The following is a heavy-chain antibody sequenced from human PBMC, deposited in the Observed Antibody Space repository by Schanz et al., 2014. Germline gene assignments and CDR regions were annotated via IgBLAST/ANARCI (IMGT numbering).Heavy chain of an antibody. CDR2: ISYSGST. J-gene: IGHJ3*02. D-gene: IGHD4-17*01. CDR3: ARDRGHGDLPGDI. V-gene: IGHV4-31*03. CDR1: GGSVSSGRYY. Sequence: QVQLQESGPGLVKPSPTLSLSCTVSGGSVSSGRYYWSWIRQFPGKGLEWIGFISYSGSTYYNPSLKSRVTISVDTSKNQFSLNLSSATAADTAVYYCARDRGHGDLPGDIWGQGTMVTVSS.